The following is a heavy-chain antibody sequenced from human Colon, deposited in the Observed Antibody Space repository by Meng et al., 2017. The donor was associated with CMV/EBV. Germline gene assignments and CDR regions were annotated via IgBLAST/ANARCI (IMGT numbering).Heavy chain of an antibody. CDR2: ISYDGTTK. Sequence: GGSLRLSCAASGFNFNYHTIHWVRQAPGKGLEWVSLISYDGTTKYYADTVKGRFTISRDNAKNSLYLQMNSLRAEDTAVYYCARAGPSMVVGGYYFDYRGQGTLVTVSS. CDR1: GFNFNYHT. J-gene: IGHJ4*02. D-gene: IGHD3-22*01. V-gene: IGHV3-30-3*01. CDR3: ARAGPSMVVGGYYFDY.